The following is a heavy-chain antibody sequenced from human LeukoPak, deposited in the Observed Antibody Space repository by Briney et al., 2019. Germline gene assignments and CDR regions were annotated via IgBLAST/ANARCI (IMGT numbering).Heavy chain of an antibody. D-gene: IGHD5-18*01. CDR3: AKDGWIQLWLPDY. CDR1: GFTFSSYS. J-gene: IGHJ4*02. V-gene: IGHV3-48*01. Sequence: GGSLRLSCAASGFTFSSYSMNWVRQAPGKGLEWLSYITSSSRSIYYADSVKGRFTISRDNSKNTLYLQMNSLRAEDTAVYYCAKDGWIQLWLPDYWGQGTLVTVSS. CDR2: ITSSSRSI.